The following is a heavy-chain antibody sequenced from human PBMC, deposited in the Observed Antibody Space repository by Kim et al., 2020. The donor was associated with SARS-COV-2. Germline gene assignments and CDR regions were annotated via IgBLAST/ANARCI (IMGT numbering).Heavy chain of an antibody. V-gene: IGHV3-21*01. CDR3: ARVDSFDY. D-gene: IGHD3-22*01. CDR2: ISSGSGYI. J-gene: IGHJ4*02. Sequence: GGSLRLSCAASGFTFSSYNMNWVRQAPGKGLEWVSSISSGSGYIYYADSVKGRFTISRDNAKNSLYLQMNSLRAEDTAVYYCARVDSFDYWGQGTLVTVSS. CDR1: GFTFSSYN.